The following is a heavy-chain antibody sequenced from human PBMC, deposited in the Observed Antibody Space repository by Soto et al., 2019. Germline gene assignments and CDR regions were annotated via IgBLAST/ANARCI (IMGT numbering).Heavy chain of an antibody. CDR2: ISSSSTFT. CDR3: AAPYSTGHRLLGY. CDR1: GFTFSDYS. Sequence: PGGSLRLPCVASGFTFSDYSVSWVRQAPGKGLEWLSSISSSSTFTHYADSVKGRFTISRDNAKNSLYLQMNSLRAEDTAVYYCAAPYSTGHRLLGYWGQGTLVTVSS. J-gene: IGHJ4*02. D-gene: IGHD6-19*01. V-gene: IGHV3-21*01.